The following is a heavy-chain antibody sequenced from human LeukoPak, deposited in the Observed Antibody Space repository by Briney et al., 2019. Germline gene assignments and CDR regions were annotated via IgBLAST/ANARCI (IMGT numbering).Heavy chain of an antibody. CDR1: GFSLSTSGMC. CDR3: ARIQAYGGNSEGYYFNY. CDR2: IDWDDDK. V-gene: IGHV2-70*01. J-gene: IGHJ4*02. Sequence: SGPALVKPTQTLTVTCTFSGFSLSTSGMCVSWIRQPPEKALEWLALIDWDDDKFYSTSLKTRLTISKDTSKNQVVLTMTNMDPVDTATYYCARIQAYGGNSEGYYFNYWGQGTLVTVSS. D-gene: IGHD4-23*01.